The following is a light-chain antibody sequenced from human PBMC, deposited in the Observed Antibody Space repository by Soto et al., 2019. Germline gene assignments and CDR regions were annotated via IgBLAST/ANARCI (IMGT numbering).Light chain of an antibody. CDR1: QSISSW. CDR2: DAS. J-gene: IGKJ1*01. CDR3: QQYNSYSWT. Sequence: DIQMTQSPSTLSTSVVDRLTITCLASQSISSWLAWYQQKPGKAPKLLIYDASSLESGVPSRFSGSGSGTEFTLTISSLQPDDFATYYCQQYNSYSWTFGQGTKVDIK. V-gene: IGKV1-5*01.